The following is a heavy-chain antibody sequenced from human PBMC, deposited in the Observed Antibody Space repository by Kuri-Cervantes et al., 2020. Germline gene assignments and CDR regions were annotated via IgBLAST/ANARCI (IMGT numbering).Heavy chain of an antibody. Sequence: SETLSLSCTVSGGSVSSGSYYWSWIRQPPGKGLEWIGYIYYSGSTNYNPSLKSRVTISGDTSKNQFSLKLSSVTAADTAVYYCARMMAQGVIRYYYYMDVWGKGTTVTVSS. J-gene: IGHJ6*03. V-gene: IGHV4-61*01. CDR2: IYYSGST. CDR3: ARMMAQGVIRYYYYMDV. CDR1: GGSVSSGSYY. D-gene: IGHD3-10*01.